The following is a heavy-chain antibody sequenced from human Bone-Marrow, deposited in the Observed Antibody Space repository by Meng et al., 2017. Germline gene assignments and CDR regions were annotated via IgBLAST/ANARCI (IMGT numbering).Heavy chain of an antibody. CDR1: GFTFDDYA. J-gene: IGHJ6*02. D-gene: IGHD3-10*01. V-gene: IGHV3-9*01. CDR2: ISWNSGSI. CDR3: AKDMRDGWVRGVITPLYGMDV. Sequence: SLKISCAASGFTFDDYARHWVRQAPGKGLEWVSGISWNSGSIGYADSVKGRFTISRDNAKNSLYLQMNSLRAEDTALYYCAKDMRDGWVRGVITPLYGMDVWGQGTTVTVSS.